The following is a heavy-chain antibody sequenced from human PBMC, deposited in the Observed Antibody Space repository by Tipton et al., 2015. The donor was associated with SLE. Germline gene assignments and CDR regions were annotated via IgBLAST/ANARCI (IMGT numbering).Heavy chain of an antibody. V-gene: IGHV4-34*01. CDR2: IKHSGST. D-gene: IGHD2-21*01. J-gene: IGHJ6*02. CDR3: ARGRHLVVVIPGGRDSGFDV. Sequence: TLSLTCTVSGGSISNYYWSWIRQTPGKGLEWIGEIKHSGSTNCNPSLKSRVSMSVDMSKSQVSLKLSAVTAADTAVYYCARGRHLVVVIPGGRDSGFDVWGQGTPVTVSS. CDR1: GGSISNYY.